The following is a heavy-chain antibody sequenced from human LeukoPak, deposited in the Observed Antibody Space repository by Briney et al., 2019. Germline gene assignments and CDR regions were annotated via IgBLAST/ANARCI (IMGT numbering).Heavy chain of an antibody. CDR3: ARVVSQQLVRLGAFDI. Sequence: RASVKVSCKASGGTFSSYAISWVRQAPGQGLEWMGGIIPIFGTANYAQKFQGRVTITTDESTSTAYMELSSLRSEDTAVYYCARVVSQQLVRLGAFDIWGQGQWSPSLQ. D-gene: IGHD6-13*01. CDR1: GGTFSSYA. J-gene: IGHJ3*02. CDR2: IIPIFGTA. V-gene: IGHV1-69*05.